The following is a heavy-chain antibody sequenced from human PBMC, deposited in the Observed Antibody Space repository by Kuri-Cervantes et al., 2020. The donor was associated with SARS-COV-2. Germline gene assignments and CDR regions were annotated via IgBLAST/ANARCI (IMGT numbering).Heavy chain of an antibody. CDR3: ARSIIGVAGFGGWDY. V-gene: IGHV3-33*08. D-gene: IGHD6-19*01. Sequence: GGSPTLSCAASGFTFSSYGMHWVRQAPGKGLEWVAGIWYDGSNKYYADSVKGRFTISRDNSKNPLYLQTNSLRVEDTAVYYCARSIIGVAGFGGWDYWGQGTLVTVSS. J-gene: IGHJ4*02. CDR2: IWYDGSNK. CDR1: GFTFSSYG.